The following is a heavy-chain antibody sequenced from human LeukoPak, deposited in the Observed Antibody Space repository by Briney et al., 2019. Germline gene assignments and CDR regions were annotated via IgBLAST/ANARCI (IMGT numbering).Heavy chain of an antibody. J-gene: IGHJ5*02. D-gene: IGHD3-10*01. CDR2: IKYDGIEK. Sequence: GGSLRLSCAASGFTFSTYWMAWVRQAPGKGLEWVANIKYDGIEKYYVDSVKGRFTISRDNAKNSLYLHMNSLRDDDTAVYYCARNLLTEHTGDWFDPWGQGTLVTVSS. CDR1: GFTFSTYW. CDR3: ARNLLTEHTGDWFDP. V-gene: IGHV3-7*01.